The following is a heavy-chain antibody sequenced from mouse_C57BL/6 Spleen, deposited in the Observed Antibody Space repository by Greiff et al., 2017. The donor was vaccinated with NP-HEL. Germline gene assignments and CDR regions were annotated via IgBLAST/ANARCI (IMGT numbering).Heavy chain of an antibody. Sequence: VNLVESGAELVKPGASVKMSCKASGYTFTTYPIEWMKQNHGKSLEWIGNFHPYNDDTKYNEKFKGKATLTVEKSSSTVYLELSRLTSDDSAVYYCARGGSSYQYYFDYWGQGTTLTVSS. D-gene: IGHD1-1*01. V-gene: IGHV1-47*01. CDR3: ARGGSSYQYYFDY. J-gene: IGHJ2*01. CDR2: FHPYNDDT. CDR1: GYTFTTYP.